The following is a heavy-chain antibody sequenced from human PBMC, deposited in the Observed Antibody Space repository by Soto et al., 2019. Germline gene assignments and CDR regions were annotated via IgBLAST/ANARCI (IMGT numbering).Heavy chain of an antibody. CDR3: AKGRDYYGSGSYPRFDY. V-gene: IGHV3-23*01. Sequence: EVQLLESGGGLVQPGGSLRLSCAASGFTFSSYARSWVRQAPGKGLEWVSAISGSGGSTYYADSVKGRFTISRDNSKNTLYLQMNSLRAEDTAVYYCAKGRDYYGSGSYPRFDYWGQGTLVTVSS. D-gene: IGHD3-10*01. J-gene: IGHJ4*02. CDR1: GFTFSSYA. CDR2: ISGSGGST.